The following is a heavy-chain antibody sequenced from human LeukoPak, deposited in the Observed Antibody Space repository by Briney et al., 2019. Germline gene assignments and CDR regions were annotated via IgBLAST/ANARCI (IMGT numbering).Heavy chain of an antibody. CDR2: SYYSGST. J-gene: IGHJ3*02. V-gene: IGHV4-59*01. Sequence: SETLSLTCTVSGGSISSYYWNWIRQPPGKGLEWIGYSYYSGSTNHNPSLKSRFTISVDTSKNQFSLKLSSVTAADTAVYYCARDRGARQAFDIWGQGTMVTVSS. D-gene: IGHD5-24*01. CDR3: ARDRGARQAFDI. CDR1: GGSISSYY.